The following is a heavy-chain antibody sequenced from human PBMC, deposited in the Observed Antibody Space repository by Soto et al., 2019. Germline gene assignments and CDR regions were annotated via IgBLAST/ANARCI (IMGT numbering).Heavy chain of an antibody. D-gene: IGHD2-2*01. J-gene: IGHJ6*03. CDR2: VTPNSGGT. CDR3: ARTFDAPDSYRAV. Sequence: ASVKVSCKASGYTFQTYDIIWVRQATGQGLEWMGWVTPNSGGTVYAQKFQGRVTMTRDTSISTAYMELSSLRSEDTAVYYCARTFDAPDSYRAVGGKGTRVPVSS. V-gene: IGHV1-8*02. CDR1: GYTFQTYD.